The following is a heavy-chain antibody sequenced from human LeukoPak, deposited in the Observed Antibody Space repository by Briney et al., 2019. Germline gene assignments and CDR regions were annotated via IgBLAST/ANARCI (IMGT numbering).Heavy chain of an antibody. CDR1: GFTFSSYS. CDR2: ISSSSSYI. J-gene: IGHJ4*02. Sequence: GGSLRLSCAASGFTFSSYSMNWVRQAPGKGLEWVSSISSSSSYIYYADSVKSRFTISRDNAKNSLYLQMNSLRAEDTAVYYCARGQGEADYYDFWSGYLKEYYFDYWGQGTLVTVSS. V-gene: IGHV3-21*01. D-gene: IGHD3-3*01. CDR3: ARGQGEADYYDFWSGYLKEYYFDY.